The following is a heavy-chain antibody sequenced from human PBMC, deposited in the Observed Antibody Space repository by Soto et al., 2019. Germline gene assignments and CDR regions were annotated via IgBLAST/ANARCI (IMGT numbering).Heavy chain of an antibody. V-gene: IGHV3-23*01. Sequence: GGSLRLSCAASGFTFSDYAINWGRQAPGKGLEWVSGISGSGGNTYYADSVKGRFTISRDNSKNTLYLQMNSLRAEDTAVYYCARPSRSYSSPFASWGQGTLVNVSS. CDR3: ARPSRSYSSPFAS. CDR1: GFTFSDYA. J-gene: IGHJ4*02. D-gene: IGHD6-19*01. CDR2: ISGSGGNT.